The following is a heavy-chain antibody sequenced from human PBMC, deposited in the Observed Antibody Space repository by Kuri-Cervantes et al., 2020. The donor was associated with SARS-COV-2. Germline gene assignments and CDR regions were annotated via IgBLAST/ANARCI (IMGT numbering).Heavy chain of an antibody. J-gene: IGHJ4*02. D-gene: IGHD3-10*01. CDR2: ITSKSKYI. Sequence: ETLSLTCAASGFTFSSYTITWVRQAPGKGLEWVSSITSKSKYIYYADSLEGRFTISRDNTNNLVFLQMNSLSAEDTAMYFCARDSGSYLDYWGQGTLVTVSS. CDR1: GFTFSSYT. V-gene: IGHV3-21*01. CDR3: ARDSGSYLDY.